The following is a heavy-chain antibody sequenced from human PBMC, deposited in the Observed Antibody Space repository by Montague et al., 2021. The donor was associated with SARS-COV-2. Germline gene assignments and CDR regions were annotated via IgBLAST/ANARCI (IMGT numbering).Heavy chain of an antibody. V-gene: IGHV4-39*02. CDR1: GGSISSSYYY. CDR3: ARNAADYYGSGRYPTWEGWLDR. CDR2: NNYSGST. J-gene: IGHJ5*02. Sequence: SETLSLTCSVSGGSISSSYYYWVWLRQRPGMGREWNGSNNYSGSTNYNPSLKSPVTIYADTSKNHFSLKRSTVTAADTAVYYCARNAADYYGSGRYPTWEGWLDRWGQGTLVTVSS. D-gene: IGHD3-10*01.